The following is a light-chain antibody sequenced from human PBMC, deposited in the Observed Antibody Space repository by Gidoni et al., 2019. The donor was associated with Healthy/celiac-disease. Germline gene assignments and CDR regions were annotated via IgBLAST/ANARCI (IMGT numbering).Light chain of an antibody. CDR1: SSDVGGYNY. CDR3: CSYAGSYTFDYV. CDR2: DVS. V-gene: IGLV2-11*01. Sequence: QSALTQPRPVPGPPGQSVPISCTGTSSDVGGYNYVSWYQQHPGKAPNLMIYDVSKRPSGVPDRFSGSKSGNTASLTISGLQAEDEADYYCCSYAGSYTFDYVFGAGTKVTVL. J-gene: IGLJ1*01.